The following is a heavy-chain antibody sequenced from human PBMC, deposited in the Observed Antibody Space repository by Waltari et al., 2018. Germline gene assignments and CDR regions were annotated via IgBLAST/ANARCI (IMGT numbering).Heavy chain of an antibody. CDR2: INHSGRT. J-gene: IGHJ5*02. CDR1: GGSFSGYY. CDR3: ARGLNRYSGYDWSVVLGETHWFDP. D-gene: IGHD5-12*01. Sequence: QVQLQQWGAGLLKPSETLSLTCAVYGGSFSGYYWSWIRQPPGTGLEWIGEINHSGRTNYTPSLKSRVTISVYTSKNQFSLKLTSVTAADTAVYYCARGLNRYSGYDWSVVLGETHWFDPWGQGTLVTVSS. V-gene: IGHV4-34*01.